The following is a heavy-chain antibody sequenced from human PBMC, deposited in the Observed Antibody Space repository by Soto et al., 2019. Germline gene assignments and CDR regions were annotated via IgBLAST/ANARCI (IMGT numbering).Heavy chain of an antibody. V-gene: IGHV1-69*01. CDR2: IIPIFGTA. D-gene: IGHD1-26*01. CDR1: GGTFSSYA. Sequence: QVQLVQSGAEVQKPGSSVKVSCKASGGTFSSYAISWVRQAPGQGLEWMGGIIPIFGTANYAQKFQGRVTITADESTSTAYMELSSLRSEDTAAYYCSICPDSGSYGLRYYYRMDVWGQGTTVTVFS. CDR3: SICPDSGSYGLRYYYRMDV. J-gene: IGHJ6*02.